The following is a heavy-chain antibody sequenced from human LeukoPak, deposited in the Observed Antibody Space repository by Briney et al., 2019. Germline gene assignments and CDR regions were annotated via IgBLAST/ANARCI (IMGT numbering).Heavy chain of an antibody. J-gene: IGHJ4*02. CDR1: GFTSSSYD. D-gene: IGHD6-6*01. V-gene: IGHV3-23*01. CDR3: AKDLYSSSSGY. Sequence: GGSLRLSCAASGFTSSSYDMSWVRQAPGKGLEWVSTISGSGGSTYYADSVKGRFTISRDNSKNTLYLQMNSLRAEDTAVYYCAKDLYSSSSGYGGQGTLVTVSS. CDR2: ISGSGGST.